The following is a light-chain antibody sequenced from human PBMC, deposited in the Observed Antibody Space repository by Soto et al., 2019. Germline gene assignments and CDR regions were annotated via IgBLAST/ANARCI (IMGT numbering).Light chain of an antibody. Sequence: QSALTQPASVSGSPGQSITISCTGTSSDVGGYNYVSWYQQHPGKAPKLMIYDVSNRHSGVSNRFSGSKSGNTASLTISGLQAEDEADYYCRSYTSSSTLYVFGTGTNVTVL. CDR1: SSDVGGYNY. V-gene: IGLV2-14*01. CDR2: DVS. CDR3: RSYTSSSTLYV. J-gene: IGLJ1*01.